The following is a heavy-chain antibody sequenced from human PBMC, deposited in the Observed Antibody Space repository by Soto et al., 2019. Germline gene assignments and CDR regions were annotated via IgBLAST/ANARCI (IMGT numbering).Heavy chain of an antibody. D-gene: IGHD6-13*01. V-gene: IGHV3-48*02. CDR2: ISSSSGTI. Sequence: EVQLVESGGGLVQPGGSLRLSCAASGFIFSDFSMNWVRQAPGKGLEWVSYISSSSGTIHYADSVKGRFTISRDNAKNSLYLQMNSLRDEDTAVYYCARDSGIAAAALYYYIMDVWGQGTTVTVSS. CDR3: ARDSGIAAAALYYYIMDV. J-gene: IGHJ6*02. CDR1: GFIFSDFS.